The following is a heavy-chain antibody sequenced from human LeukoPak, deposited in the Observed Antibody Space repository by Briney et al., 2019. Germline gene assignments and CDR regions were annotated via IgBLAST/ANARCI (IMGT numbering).Heavy chain of an antibody. CDR3: AKDWGAYCGGDCYGFDY. CDR1: GFTVISNY. Sequence: GGSLRLSCAASGFTVISNYMSWVRQAPGKGLECVSVIHDGGITYYADSVKGRFTISRDKSKNTLYLQMNSLRAEDTAVYYCAKDWGAYCGGDCYGFDYWGQGTLVTVSS. D-gene: IGHD2-21*02. CDR2: IHDGGIT. J-gene: IGHJ4*02. V-gene: IGHV3-53*01.